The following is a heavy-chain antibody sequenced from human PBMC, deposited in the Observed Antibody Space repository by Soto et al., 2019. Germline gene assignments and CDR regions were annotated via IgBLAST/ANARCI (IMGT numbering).Heavy chain of an antibody. CDR2: ISYDGSNK. CDR1: GFTFSSDG. J-gene: IGHJ6*02. V-gene: IGHV3-30*18. CDR3: AKDLVATIIVFYYYYGMDV. D-gene: IGHD5-12*01. Sequence: GGSLRLSCAASGFTFSSDGMHWVRQAPGKGLEWVAVISYDGSNKYYADSVKGRFTISRDNSKNTLYLQMNSLRAEDTAVYYCAKDLVATIIVFYYYYGMDVWGQGTTVTVSS.